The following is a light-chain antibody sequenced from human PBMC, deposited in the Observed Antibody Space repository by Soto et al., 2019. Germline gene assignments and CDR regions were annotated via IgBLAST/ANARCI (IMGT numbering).Light chain of an antibody. CDR1: SGHSSYA. CDR3: QTWGTGIAV. V-gene: IGLV4-69*01. J-gene: IGLJ7*01. Sequence: QLVLTQSPSASASLGASVKLTCTLSSGHSSYAIAWHQQQPEKGPRYLMKLNSGGSHSKGDGIPDRFSGSSSGAERYLTISSLQSEDEADYYCQTWGTGIAVFGGGTQLTVL. CDR2: LNSGGSH.